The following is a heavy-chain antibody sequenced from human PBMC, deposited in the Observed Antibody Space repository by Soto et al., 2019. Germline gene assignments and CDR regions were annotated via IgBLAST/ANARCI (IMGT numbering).Heavy chain of an antibody. Sequence: GESLKISCKASGYSFSSYWISWVRQMPGKGLEWMGRIDPADSDTSYSPSFQGHVTISADKSISTAYLQWNSLKASDTAMFYCANIGYSYTHTYYGLDVWGQGTTVTVSS. D-gene: IGHD5-18*01. V-gene: IGHV5-10-1*01. CDR3: ANIGYSYTHTYYGLDV. CDR2: IDPADSDT. J-gene: IGHJ6*02. CDR1: GYSFSSYW.